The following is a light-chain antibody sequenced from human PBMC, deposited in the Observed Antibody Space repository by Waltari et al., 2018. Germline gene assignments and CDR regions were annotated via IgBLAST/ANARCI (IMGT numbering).Light chain of an antibody. CDR2: DVS. CDR3: SSFTTRNTWV. Sequence: QSALTQTASVSGSPGQSITISCTGTSSDIGYYNYVSWYQHPPGTAPTPMSYDVSNRPSGVSNRFSGSKSGDTAPLTSSGLQAEDEAEYYCSSFTTRNTWVFGGGTKLTVL. J-gene: IGLJ3*02. V-gene: IGLV2-14*03. CDR1: SSDIGYYNY.